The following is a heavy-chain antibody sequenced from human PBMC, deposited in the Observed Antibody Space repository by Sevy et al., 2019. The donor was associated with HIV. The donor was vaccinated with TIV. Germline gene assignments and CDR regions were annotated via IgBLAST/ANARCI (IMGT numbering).Heavy chain of an antibody. J-gene: IGHJ1*01. D-gene: IGHD3-16*01. CDR3: ARLTGGVDSGFQH. CDR2: IYHSGTT. Sequence: SETLSLTCAVSDGSIRSSNWWSWVRQSPGKGLEWIGEIYHSGTTNRNPSLKSQVTISIDKSKNLFSLKLGSVTATDTAVYYCARLTGGVDSGFQHWGQGTLVTVSS. CDR1: DGSIRSSNW. V-gene: IGHV4-4*02.